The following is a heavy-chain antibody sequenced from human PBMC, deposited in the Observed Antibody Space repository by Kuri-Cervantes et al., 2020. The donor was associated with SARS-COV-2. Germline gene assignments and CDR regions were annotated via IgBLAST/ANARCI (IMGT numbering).Heavy chain of an antibody. J-gene: IGHJ3*02. Sequence: GESLKISCATSGFTFSDHYIDWVRQAPGKGLEWVSAISGSGGSTYYADSVKGRFTISRDNSMNTLYLQMNSLRAEDTAVYYCAKEIRATTRFDAFDIWGQGTMVTVSS. V-gene: IGHV3-23*01. CDR2: ISGSGGST. CDR1: GFTFSDHY. D-gene: IGHD1-26*01. CDR3: AKEIRATTRFDAFDI.